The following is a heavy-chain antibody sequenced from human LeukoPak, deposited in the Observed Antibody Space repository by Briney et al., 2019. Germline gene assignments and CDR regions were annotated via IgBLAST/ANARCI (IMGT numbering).Heavy chain of an antibody. CDR3: AQTGRTTVSSFDY. V-gene: IGHV1-2*02. CDR1: GYTFTGYY. Sequence: ASVKVSCKASGYTFTGYYMHWVRQAPGLGLEWMGWINPNSGGTNYAQKFQGRVTMTRDTSISTAYMELSRLRSDDTAVYYCAQTGRTTVSSFDYWGQGALVTVSS. D-gene: IGHD4-17*01. CDR2: INPNSGGT. J-gene: IGHJ4*02.